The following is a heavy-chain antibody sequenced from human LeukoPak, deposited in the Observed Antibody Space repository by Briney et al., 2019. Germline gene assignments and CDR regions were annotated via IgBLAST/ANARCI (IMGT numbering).Heavy chain of an antibody. CDR2: IIPIFGTA. D-gene: IGHD1-26*01. V-gene: IGHV1-69*01. CDR3: ARGATGDPALGY. CDR1: GGTFSSYA. Sequence: SVKVSCKASGGTFSSYAISWVRQAPGQGLDWMGGIIPIFGTANYAQKFQGRVTITADECTSTAYVELSSLRSEDTAVYYCARGATGDPALGYWGQGTLVTVSS. J-gene: IGHJ4*02.